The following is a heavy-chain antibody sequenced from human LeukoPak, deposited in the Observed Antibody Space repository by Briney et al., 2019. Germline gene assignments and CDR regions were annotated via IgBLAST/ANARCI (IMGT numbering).Heavy chain of an antibody. CDR2: ISSSGGRT. Sequence: GGSLRLSCSASGFTFSSYALHWVRQAPGKGLEYVSAISSSGGRTYYADSVRGRFTISRDNSKNTLYLQMSSLRAEDTAVYYCVKGRYSNSWYSSDYWGQGTLVTVSS. J-gene: IGHJ4*02. D-gene: IGHD6-13*01. CDR1: GFTFSSYA. V-gene: IGHV3-64D*09. CDR3: VKGRYSNSWYSSDY.